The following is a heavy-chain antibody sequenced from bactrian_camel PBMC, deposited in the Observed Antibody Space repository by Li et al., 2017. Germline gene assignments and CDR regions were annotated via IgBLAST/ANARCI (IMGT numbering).Heavy chain of an antibody. J-gene: IGHJ4*01. CDR1: GNTAGDYC. V-gene: IGHV3S53*01. CDR2: IQRDGTT. D-gene: IGHD7*01. Sequence: VQLVESGGGSVQAGGSLRLSCAASGNTAGDYCMGWFRQAPGKEREGVATIQRDGTTTYADSVKGRFTISKDNAKNTLYLQMNSLKPEDTAIYYCAATGNTCRWPPFSYSEQWAYWGQGTQVTVS. CDR3: AATGNTCRWPPFSYSEQWAY.